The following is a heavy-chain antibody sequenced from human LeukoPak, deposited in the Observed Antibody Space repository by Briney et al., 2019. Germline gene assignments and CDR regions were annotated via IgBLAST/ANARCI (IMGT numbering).Heavy chain of an antibody. CDR3: ARDSGWSNDAFDI. J-gene: IGHJ3*02. CDR1: GFTFSSYG. CDR2: IWYDGSNK. V-gene: IGHV3-33*01. D-gene: IGHD6-19*01. Sequence: GSLRLSCAASGFTFSSYGMHWVRQAPGKGLEWVAVIWYDGSNKYYADSVKGRFTISRDNSKNTLYLQMNSLRAEDTAVYYCARDSGWSNDAFDIWGQGTMVTVSP.